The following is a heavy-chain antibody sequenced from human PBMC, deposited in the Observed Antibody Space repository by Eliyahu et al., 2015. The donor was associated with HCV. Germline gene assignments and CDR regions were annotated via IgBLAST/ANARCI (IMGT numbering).Heavy chain of an antibody. CDR1: GFTFSNAW. CDR2: IKSKTDGGTT. J-gene: IGHJ4*02. D-gene: IGHD3-3*01. Sequence: EVQLVESGGGLVKPGGSLRLSCAASGFTFSNAWMSWVRQAPGKGLEWVGRIKSKTDGGTTDYAAPVKGRFTISRDDSKNTLYLQMNSLKTEDTAVYYCTSERTYYDFWSGYYPFDYWGQGTLVTVSS. V-gene: IGHV3-15*01. CDR3: TSERTYYDFWSGYYPFDY.